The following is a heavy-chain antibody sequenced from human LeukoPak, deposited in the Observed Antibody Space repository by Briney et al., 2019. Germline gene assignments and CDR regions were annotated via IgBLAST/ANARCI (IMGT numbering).Heavy chain of an antibody. Sequence: GGSLRLSCAASRFTFSRYAMYWVRQAPGKGLEWVSAISGSGGSTYYADSVKGRFTISRDNSKNTLYLQMNSLRVEDTAVYYCAKNPQYYYDSSGFFEYWGQGTLVTVSS. CDR3: AKNPQYYYDSSGFFEY. CDR2: ISGSGGST. CDR1: RFTFSRYA. J-gene: IGHJ4*02. D-gene: IGHD3-22*01. V-gene: IGHV3-23*01.